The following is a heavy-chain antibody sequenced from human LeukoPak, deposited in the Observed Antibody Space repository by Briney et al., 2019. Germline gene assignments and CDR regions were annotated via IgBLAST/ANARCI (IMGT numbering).Heavy chain of an antibody. CDR3: ARVGSTTAGYYYYYYMDV. D-gene: IGHD1-26*01. CDR2: IYYSGST. CDR1: GGSISSYY. J-gene: IGHJ6*03. Sequence: SETLSLTCTVSGGSISSYYWSWIRQPPGKGLEWIGYIYYSGSTNYNPPLKSRVTISVDTSKNQFSLKLSSVTAADTAVYYCARVGSTTAGYYYYYYMDVWGKGTTVTISS. V-gene: IGHV4-59*01.